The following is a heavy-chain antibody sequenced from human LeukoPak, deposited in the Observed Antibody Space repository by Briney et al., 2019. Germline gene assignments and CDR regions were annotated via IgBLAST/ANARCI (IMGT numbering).Heavy chain of an antibody. CDR2: ISDDGSIT. CDR1: GFTFSRDW. V-gene: IGHV3-74*03. CDR3: AKKNAGYYDSSGYRYDY. J-gene: IGHJ4*02. D-gene: IGHD3-22*01. Sequence: PGGSLRLSCAASGFTFSRDWMHWVRQAPGKGLVWVSRISDDGSITTYADSVQGRFTISRDNAKSTVFLQMNSLRAEDTAVYYCAKKNAGYYDSSGYRYDYWGQGTLVTVSS.